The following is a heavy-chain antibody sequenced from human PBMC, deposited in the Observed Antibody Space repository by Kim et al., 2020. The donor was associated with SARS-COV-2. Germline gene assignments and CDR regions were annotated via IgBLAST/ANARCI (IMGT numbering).Heavy chain of an antibody. J-gene: IGHJ4*02. CDR1: GGSFSGYY. D-gene: IGHD3-22*01. V-gene: IGHV4-34*01. Sequence: SETLSLTCAVYGGSFSGYYWSWIRQPPGKGLEWIGEINHSGSTNYNPSLKSRVTISVDTSKNQFPLKLSSVTAADTAVYYCARERRNYYDCSGYPDYWGQGTLVTVSS. CDR3: ARERRNYYDCSGYPDY. CDR2: INHSGST.